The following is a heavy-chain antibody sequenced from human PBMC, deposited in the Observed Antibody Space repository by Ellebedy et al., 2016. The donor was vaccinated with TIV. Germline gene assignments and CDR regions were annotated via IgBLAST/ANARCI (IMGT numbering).Heavy chain of an antibody. D-gene: IGHD2-2*01. V-gene: IGHV4-4*07. CDR1: GGSINNRY. CDR3: ARWFDASDNDAFDI. CDR2: IYSSGTT. Sequence: MPSETLSLTCTVSGGSINNRYWSWIRQVAGKGLEWIGRIYSSGTTNYHHSLNSRVTMSVDTSKNQFSLRLTSVTAADTAIYYCARWFDASDNDAFDIWGQGRVVIVSS. J-gene: IGHJ3*02.